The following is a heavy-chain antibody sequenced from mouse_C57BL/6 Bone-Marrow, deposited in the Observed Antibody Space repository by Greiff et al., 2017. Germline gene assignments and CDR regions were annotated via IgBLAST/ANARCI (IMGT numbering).Heavy chain of an antibody. V-gene: IGHV1-55*01. J-gene: IGHJ4*01. D-gene: IGHD1-1*02. CDR3: ARGGIYYYYAMDY. CDR2: IYPGSGST. CDR1: GYTFTSYW. Sequence: QVQLQQPGAELVKPGASVKMSCKASGYTFTSYWITWVKQRPGQGLEWIGDIYPGSGSTNYNEKFKSKATLTVDTSSRTAYMQLSNLTSEDSAVYYGARGGIYYYYAMDYWGQGTSVTVSS.